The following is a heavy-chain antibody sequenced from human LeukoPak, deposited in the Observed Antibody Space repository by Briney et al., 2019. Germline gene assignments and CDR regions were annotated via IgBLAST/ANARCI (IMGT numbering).Heavy chain of an antibody. Sequence: ASVKVSCKASGYTFTGYYMLWVRQAPGQGLEWMGWINPNSGGTNYAQKFQGRVTMTRDTSISTAYMELSRLRSDDTAVYYCARPRWGPDNWFDPWGQGTLVTVSS. J-gene: IGHJ5*02. CDR1: GYTFTGYY. D-gene: IGHD4-23*01. CDR3: ARPRWGPDNWFDP. V-gene: IGHV1-2*02. CDR2: INPNSGGT.